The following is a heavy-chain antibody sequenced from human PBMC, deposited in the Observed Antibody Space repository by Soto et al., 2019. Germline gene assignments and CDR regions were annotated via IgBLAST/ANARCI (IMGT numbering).Heavy chain of an antibody. CDR2: IWYDGSNK. CDR1: GFTFSSYG. D-gene: IGHD2-15*01. Sequence: QVQLVESGGGVVQPGRSLRLSCAASGFTFSSYGMHWVRQAPGKGLEWVAVIWYDGSNKYYADYVKGRFTISRDNTKNTLYLEMNSLRAEDTAVYYSARDYLVIPHRVIDYWGQGTLVTVFS. V-gene: IGHV3-33*01. J-gene: IGHJ4*02. CDR3: ARDYLVIPHRVIDY.